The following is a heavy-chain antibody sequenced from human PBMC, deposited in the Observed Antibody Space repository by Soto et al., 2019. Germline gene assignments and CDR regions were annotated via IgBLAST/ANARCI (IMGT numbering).Heavy chain of an antibody. CDR2: ISLSGTTI. CDR1: GFTFSDYE. Sequence: EVHLVESGGGLVQPGGSLRLSCAASGFTFSDYEMNWVRQAPGKGLEWVSYISLSGTTIHYADSVKGRFTISRDNAKNSVYLQMNSLRVEDTAIYYCAREGGFDWFYPWGQGTLAPSPQ. V-gene: IGHV3-48*03. CDR3: AREGGFDWFYP. J-gene: IGHJ5*02.